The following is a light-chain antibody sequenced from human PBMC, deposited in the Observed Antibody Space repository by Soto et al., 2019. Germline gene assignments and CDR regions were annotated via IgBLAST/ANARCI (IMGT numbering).Light chain of an antibody. CDR3: QQYDSFSST. CDR1: QSISTW. Sequence: DIQMSKSPSPLSASVGDRATITCRASQSISTWLAWYQQKPGRAPKLLIYDASSLESGVPSRFSGSGSGTEFSLTISSLQPDDFATYYCQQYDSFSSTFGQGTRLEIK. CDR2: DAS. J-gene: IGKJ5*01. V-gene: IGKV1-5*01.